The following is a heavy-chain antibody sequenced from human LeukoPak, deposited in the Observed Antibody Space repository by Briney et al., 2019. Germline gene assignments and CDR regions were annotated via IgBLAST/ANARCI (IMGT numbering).Heavy chain of an antibody. CDR2: INPYASSI. Sequence: GGSPRVSCAASGLTFSDYSFNWVRQAPGKGLEWVSSINPYASSIYYADSVKGRFTISRDNAKNSLYLQMDSLRAEDTAFYYCARLRRNSDRSGYYYYYDYWGQGTLVTVSS. CDR3: ARLRRNSDRSGYYYYYDY. V-gene: IGHV3-21*06. CDR1: GLTFSDYS. D-gene: IGHD3-22*01. J-gene: IGHJ4*02.